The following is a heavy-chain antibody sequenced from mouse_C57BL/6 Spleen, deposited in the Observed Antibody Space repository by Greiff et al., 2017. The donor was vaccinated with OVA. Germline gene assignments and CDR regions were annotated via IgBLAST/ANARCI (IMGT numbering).Heavy chain of an antibody. CDR1: GFTFSDYG. D-gene: IGHD1-1*01. V-gene: IGHV5-17*01. J-gene: IGHJ3*01. CDR3: ARDYYGSLFAY. CDR2: ISSGSSTI. Sequence: EVKLVESGGGLVKPGGSLKLSCAASGFTFSDYGMHWVRQAPEKGLEWVAYISSGSSTIYYADTVKGRFTISRDNAKNTLFLQMTSLRSEDTAMYYCARDYYGSLFAYWGQGTLVPVSA.